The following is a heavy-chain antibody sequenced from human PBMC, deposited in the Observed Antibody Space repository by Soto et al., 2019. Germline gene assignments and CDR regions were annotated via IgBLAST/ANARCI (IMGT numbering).Heavy chain of an antibody. CDR2: ISAYNGNT. D-gene: IGHD6-19*01. V-gene: IGHV1-18*01. J-gene: IGHJ4*02. Sequence: ASMKVSCKTSGYTFTSYGISWVRQAPGQGLEWMGWISAYNGNTNYAQKLQGRVTMTTDTSTSKAYMELRSLRSDDTAVYSCARGLAVAGTPYYFDYWGQGTLVTDST. CDR1: GYTFTSYG. CDR3: ARGLAVAGTPYYFDY.